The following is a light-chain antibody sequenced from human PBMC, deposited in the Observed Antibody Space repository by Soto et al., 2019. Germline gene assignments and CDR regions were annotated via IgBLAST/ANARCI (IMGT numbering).Light chain of an antibody. CDR2: AAS. CDR3: QQYYSYHALT. Sequence: AIRMTQSPSSLSASTGDRVTITCRASQGISSYLAWYQQKPGKAPKLLIYAASTLQSGVPSRFSGSGSGTDFTLTISCLQSEDFATYYCQQYYSYHALTFGGGTKVDNK. CDR1: QGISSY. J-gene: IGKJ4*01. V-gene: IGKV1-8*01.